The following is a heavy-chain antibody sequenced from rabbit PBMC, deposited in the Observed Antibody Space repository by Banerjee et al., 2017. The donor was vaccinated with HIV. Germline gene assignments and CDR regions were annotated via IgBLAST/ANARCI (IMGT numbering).Heavy chain of an antibody. V-gene: IGHV1S45*01. CDR2: IYAGSSGVT. CDR3: ARDGNTYGYGGYVYAMDWLDL. J-gene: IGHJ5*01. CDR1: GFSLSSSYC. D-gene: IGHD6-1*01. Sequence: QEQLEESGGGLVQPEGSLTLTCTASGFSLSSSYCMCWVRQAPGKGLEWIACIYAGSSGVTYYASWAKGRFTISKTSSTTVTLQMTSLTAADTATYFCARDGNTYGYGGYVYAMDWLDLWGQGTLVTVS.